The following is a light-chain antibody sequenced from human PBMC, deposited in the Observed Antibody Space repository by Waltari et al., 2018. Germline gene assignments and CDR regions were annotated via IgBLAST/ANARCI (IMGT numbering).Light chain of an antibody. Sequence: DIVLTQCSAFQSVTPNVKVLITCRASQSIGSNLHWYQQKPDQSPRLLIRYASQSFSGVPSRFSGSGSGTDFTITINSLEAEDAATYYCHQSSSSPYTFGQGTKLETK. CDR1: QSIGSN. V-gene: IGKV6-21*01. J-gene: IGKJ2*01. CDR2: YAS. CDR3: HQSSSSPYT.